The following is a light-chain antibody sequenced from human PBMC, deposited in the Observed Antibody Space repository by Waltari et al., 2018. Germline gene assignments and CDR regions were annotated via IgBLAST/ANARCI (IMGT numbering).Light chain of an antibody. V-gene: IGKV2-30*02. J-gene: IGKJ1*01. CDR3: MRGTHWPLT. CDR2: KVS. CDR1: QSLVHSDGNTY. Sequence: DVVMTQSPLSLPVTLGQPASISCRSSQSLVHSDGNTYLNWFQQRPGQSPRRLIYKVSNRDSRGPDRFSGSGSGTGFTLKVSRVEAEDVGVYYCMRGTHWPLTFGQGTKVDI.